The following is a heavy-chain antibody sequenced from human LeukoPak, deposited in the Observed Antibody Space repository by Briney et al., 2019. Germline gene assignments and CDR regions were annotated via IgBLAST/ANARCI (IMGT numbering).Heavy chain of an antibody. CDR2: ISSSGSTI. CDR3: ARAPISGWRPLDY. Sequence: LSLTCTVSGGSLSSSSYYWGWIRQAPGKGLEWVSYISSSGSTIYYADSVKGRFTISRDNAKNSLYLQMNSLRAEDTAVYYCARAPISGWRPLDYWGQGTLVTVSS. D-gene: IGHD6-19*01. V-gene: IGHV3-11*01. CDR1: GGSLSSSSYY. J-gene: IGHJ4*02.